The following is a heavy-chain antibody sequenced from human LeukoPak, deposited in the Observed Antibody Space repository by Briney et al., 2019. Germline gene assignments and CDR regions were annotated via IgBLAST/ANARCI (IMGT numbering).Heavy chain of an antibody. CDR3: ARSAAYYYYYMDV. CDR2: ISQTGSA. Sequence: KPSETLSLTCAVSGESLSTYFWSWIRQSPGKGLEWIGEISQTGSANYNPSLKNRVTLSLDTSKNQFPLQLTSMTAADTAIYFCARSAAYYYYYMDVWANGTTVTVSS. J-gene: IGHJ6*03. V-gene: IGHV4-34*01. D-gene: IGHD6-25*01. CDR1: GESLSTYF.